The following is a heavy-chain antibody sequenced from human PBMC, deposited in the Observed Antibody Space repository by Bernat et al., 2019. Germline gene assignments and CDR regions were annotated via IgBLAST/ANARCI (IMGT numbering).Heavy chain of an antibody. CDR2: TYYRSKWYN. D-gene: IGHD4-11*01. CDR3: ARYSTTDGGMDV. V-gene: IGHV6-1*01. CDR1: GESVSTNSAA. J-gene: IGHJ6*02. Sequence: QVQLQQSGPGLVKPSQTLSLTCAISGESVSTNSAAWNWIRQSPSRGLEWLGRTYYRSKWYNDYAVSVKRRITINPDTSKNHFSLQLNSVSPEDTAVYYCARYSTTDGGMDVWGQGTTVTVSS.